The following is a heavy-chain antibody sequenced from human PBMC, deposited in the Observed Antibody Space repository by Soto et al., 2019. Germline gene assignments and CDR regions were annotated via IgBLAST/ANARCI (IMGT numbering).Heavy chain of an antibody. Sequence: QPGGSLRLSCAASGFSFSSYAMSWVRQAPGKGLEWVSVLSGSGGTTYYADSVKGRFTISRDNFKNILSLQMDSVRPEDTAVYYCARDNRDCSSFNCYNPGRVFGLDVWGQGTTVTVSS. V-gene: IGHV3-23*01. CDR2: LSGSGGTT. J-gene: IGHJ6*02. CDR3: ARDNRDCSSFNCYNPGRVFGLDV. CDR1: GFSFSSYA. D-gene: IGHD2-2*01.